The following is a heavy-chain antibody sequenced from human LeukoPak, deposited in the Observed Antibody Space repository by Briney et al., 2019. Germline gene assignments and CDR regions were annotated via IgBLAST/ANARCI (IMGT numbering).Heavy chain of an antibody. CDR3: VRDSSVTRMDV. V-gene: IGHV3-74*01. CDR2: ITNDASST. Sequence: GGSLRLSCAASGFTFSSDWMHWVHQAPGEGLVWVSRITNDASSTSYADSVKGRFTISRDNAKNTLYLEMSSLRAEDTAVYYCVRDSSVTRMDVWGKGTTVTVSS. D-gene: IGHD4-17*01. CDR1: GFTFSSDW. J-gene: IGHJ6*04.